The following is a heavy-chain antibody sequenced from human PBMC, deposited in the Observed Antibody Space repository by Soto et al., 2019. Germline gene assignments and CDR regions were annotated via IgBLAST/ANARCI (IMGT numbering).Heavy chain of an antibody. D-gene: IGHD2-2*01. CDR2: ISYDGSNK. CDR1: GFTFSSYG. J-gene: IGHJ1*01. Sequence: QVQLVESGGGVVQPGRSLRLSCAASGFTFSSYGMHWVRQAPGKGLEWVAVISYDGSNKYYADSVKGRFTISRDNSKNTLYLQMNSLRAEDTAVYYCAKDERGYCSSTSCYHGLSYFQHWGQGTLVTVSS. V-gene: IGHV3-30*18. CDR3: AKDERGYCSSTSCYHGLSYFQH.